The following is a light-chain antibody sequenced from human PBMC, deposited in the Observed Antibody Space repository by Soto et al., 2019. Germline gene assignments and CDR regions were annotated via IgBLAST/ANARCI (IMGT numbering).Light chain of an antibody. CDR3: MQALQTPPWT. CDR1: QSLLHSNGYNY. Sequence: DIVMTQSPLSLPVTPGKPASISCRSSQSLLHSNGYNYLDWYLQKPGQSPQLLIYLGSNRASGVPDRFSGSGSGTDFTLKISRVEAGDVGVYYCMQALQTPPWTFGQGTKVDIK. J-gene: IGKJ1*01. V-gene: IGKV2-28*01. CDR2: LGS.